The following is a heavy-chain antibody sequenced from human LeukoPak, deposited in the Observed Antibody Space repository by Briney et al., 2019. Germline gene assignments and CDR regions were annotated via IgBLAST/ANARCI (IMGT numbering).Heavy chain of an antibody. D-gene: IGHD2-15*01. V-gene: IGHV3-48*01. CDR1: GFTFSDYS. Sequence: PGGSLRLSCAASGFTFSDYSMNWVRQAPGKGLEWVSYIGTNISAIYYADSVRGRVTISRDNSKNTLYLQMNSLRAEDTAVYYCAKDEGYCSGGSCAGWGQGTLVTVSS. J-gene: IGHJ4*02. CDR3: AKDEGYCSGGSCAG. CDR2: IGTNISAI.